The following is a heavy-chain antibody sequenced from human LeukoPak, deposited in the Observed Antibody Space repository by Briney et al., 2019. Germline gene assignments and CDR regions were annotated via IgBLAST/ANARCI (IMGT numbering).Heavy chain of an antibody. CDR2: ISGSGGST. Sequence: GGTLRLSCAASGFTFSSYGMSLGRQAPGEGLEWVSAISGSGGSTYYADSVKGRFTISRDNSKNTLYLQMNSLRAEDTAVYYCAKRLGIAVAGRYYYYFDYWGQGTLVTVSS. V-gene: IGHV3-23*01. J-gene: IGHJ4*02. CDR1: GFTFSSYG. CDR3: AKRLGIAVAGRYYYYFDY. D-gene: IGHD6-19*01.